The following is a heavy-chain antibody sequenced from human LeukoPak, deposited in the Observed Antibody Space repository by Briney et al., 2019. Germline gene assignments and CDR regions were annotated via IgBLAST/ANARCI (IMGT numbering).Heavy chain of an antibody. V-gene: IGHV4-39*07. D-gene: IGHD4-17*01. CDR2: IYCSGST. CDR3: AKDRLITVPKLEDDVFDI. J-gene: IGHJ3*02. CDR1: GGSISSSSYY. Sequence: SETLSLTCTVSGGSISSSSYYWGWIRQPPGKGLEWIGSIYCSGSTYYNPSLKSRVTISVDTSKNQFSLKLSSVTAADTALYYCAKDRLITVPKLEDDVFDIWGQGTMVTVSS.